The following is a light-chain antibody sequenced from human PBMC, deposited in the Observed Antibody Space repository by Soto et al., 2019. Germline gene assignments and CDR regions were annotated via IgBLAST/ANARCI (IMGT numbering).Light chain of an antibody. J-gene: IGKJ1*01. CDR3: QQDYNLRT. V-gene: IGKV3D-7*01. Sequence: EIVLTQSPATLSLSPGERATLSCRASQSVSSYLAWYQQKPGQAPRLLIYGASNRATGIPARFSGSGSGTDFTLTISSLQPEDFAVYYCQQDYNLRTFGQGTKVDIK. CDR2: GAS. CDR1: QSVSSY.